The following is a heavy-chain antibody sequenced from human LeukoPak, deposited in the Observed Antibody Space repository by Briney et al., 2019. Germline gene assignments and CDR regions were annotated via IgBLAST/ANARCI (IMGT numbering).Heavy chain of an antibody. CDR1: GFPFSTYW. CDR3: TRDSGLTGYDLLDY. J-gene: IGHJ4*02. V-gene: IGHV3-7*01. D-gene: IGHD5-12*01. Sequence: PRGSLRLSCAASGFPFSTYWITWVRQAPGKGLEWVANIKNDGSEKYYVDSVKGRFTISRDNAENSLFLQMNSLRVEDTAIYYCTRDSGLTGYDLLDYWGQGTLVTVSS. CDR2: IKNDGSEK.